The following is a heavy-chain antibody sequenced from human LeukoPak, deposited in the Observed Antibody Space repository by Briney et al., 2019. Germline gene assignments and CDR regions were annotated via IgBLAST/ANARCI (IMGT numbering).Heavy chain of an antibody. Sequence: PSDPLSLPCSVCGRPISIYYWRWLRQPPGEGLEDIGYIYYSGSTNYNPSLKSRVTISVDTSKNQFSLKLSSVTAADTAVYYCARDRLERRTSYYGMDVWGQGTTVTVSS. V-gene: IGHV4-59*01. CDR3: ARDRLERRTSYYGMDV. J-gene: IGHJ6*02. CDR2: IYYSGST. D-gene: IGHD1-1*01. CDR1: GRPISIYY.